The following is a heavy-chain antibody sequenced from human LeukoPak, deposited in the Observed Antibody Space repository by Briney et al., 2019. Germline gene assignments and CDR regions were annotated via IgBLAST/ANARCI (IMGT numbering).Heavy chain of an antibody. D-gene: IGHD1-26*01. CDR1: GFTFSSYA. CDR3: AKATYSGSFPYFDY. V-gene: IGHV3-23*01. J-gene: IGHJ4*02. CDR2: LNGNGGGT. Sequence: GGSLRLSCAASGFTFSSYAMSWVRQAPGKGLEWVSYLNGNGGGTYYSDFVKGRFTISRDNSKNTLYLQMNGLRGEDTAVYYCAKATYSGSFPYFDYWGQGTLVTVSS.